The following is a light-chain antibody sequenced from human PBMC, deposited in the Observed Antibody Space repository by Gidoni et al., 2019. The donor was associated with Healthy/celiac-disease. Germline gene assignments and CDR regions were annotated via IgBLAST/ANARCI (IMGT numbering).Light chain of an antibody. CDR1: QSISSW. CDR2: DAS. V-gene: IGKV1-5*01. CDR3: QQYNSYSP. Sequence: DIQMTQSPSTLTASVVDRVTITCRASQSISSWLAWYQQKPGKAPKLLIYDASSLESGVPSRFSGSGSGTEFTLTISSLQPDDFAPYYCQQYNSYSPFGQGTKVEIK. J-gene: IGKJ1*01.